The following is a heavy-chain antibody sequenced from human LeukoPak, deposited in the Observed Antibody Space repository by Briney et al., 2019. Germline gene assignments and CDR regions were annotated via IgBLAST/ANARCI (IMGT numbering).Heavy chain of an antibody. D-gene: IGHD6-19*01. V-gene: IGHV3-48*03. Sequence: GGSLRLSCAASGFTFSSFAINWVRQAPGKGLEWVSYVSSSGATTYYADSLKGRFTVSRDNAKNSLYLQMNSLRAEDTAVYYCARVAAGYYGVDVWGKGTTVSVSS. CDR1: GFTFSSFA. CDR3: ARVAAGYYGVDV. J-gene: IGHJ6*04. CDR2: VSSSGATT.